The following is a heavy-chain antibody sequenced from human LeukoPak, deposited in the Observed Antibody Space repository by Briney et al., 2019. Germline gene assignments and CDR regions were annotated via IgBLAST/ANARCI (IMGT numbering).Heavy chain of an antibody. CDR2: IIPIFGTA. CDR1: GGTFSSYA. V-gene: IGHV1-69*01. J-gene: IGHJ5*02. CDR3: AWEQEYCGGDCSLPNNWFDP. D-gene: IGHD2-21*02. Sequence: GASVKVSCKASGGTFSSYATSWVRQAPGQGLEWMGGIIPIFGTANYAQKFRGRVTITADESTSTAYMELSSLRSEDTAVYYCAWEQEYCGGDCSLPNNWFDPWGQGTLVTVSS.